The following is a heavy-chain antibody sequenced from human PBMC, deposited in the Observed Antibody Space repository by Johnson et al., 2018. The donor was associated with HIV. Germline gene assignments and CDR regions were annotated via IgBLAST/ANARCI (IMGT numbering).Heavy chain of an antibody. V-gene: IGHV3-9*01. Sequence: VQLVESGGGLVQPGGSLRLSCAASGFTFDDYAMHWVRQAPGKGLEWVSGISWNSGSIGYADSVKGRFTISRDNAKNSLYLQMNSLRAEDTALYFCARVEYWNPDSDAFDIWGQGTMVTVFS. CDR2: ISWNSGSI. J-gene: IGHJ3*02. CDR1: GFTFDDYA. CDR3: ARVEYWNPDSDAFDI. D-gene: IGHD1-1*01.